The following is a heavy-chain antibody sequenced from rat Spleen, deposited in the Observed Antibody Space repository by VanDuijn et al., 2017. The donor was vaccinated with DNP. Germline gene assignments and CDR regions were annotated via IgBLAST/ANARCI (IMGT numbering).Heavy chain of an antibody. Sequence: EVHLVVSGGDLVQPGRSLKLSCVVSEFRFNNHWMTWIRQVPGKGLEWVASINSGGGHSYYPGSVKGRFTLSRDIAKNTLYLQMNSLRSEDTATYYCAIYYYSGDSWFAYWGQGTLVTVSS. CDR1: EFRFNNHW. J-gene: IGHJ3*01. V-gene: IGHV5-31*01. CDR2: INSGGGHS. D-gene: IGHD1-1*01. CDR3: AIYYYSGDSWFAY.